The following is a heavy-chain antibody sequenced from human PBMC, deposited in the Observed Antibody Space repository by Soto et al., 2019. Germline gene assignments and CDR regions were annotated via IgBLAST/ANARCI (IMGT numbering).Heavy chain of an antibody. CDR2: INHSGST. J-gene: IGHJ5*02. CDR1: GGSFSGYY. Sequence: PSETLSLTCAVYGGSFSGYYWSWIRQPPGKGLEWIGEINHSGSTNYNPSLKSRVTISVDTSKNQFSLKLSSVTAADTAVYYCARGDVVVPAAMLRLNWFDPWGQGTLVTVSS. CDR3: ARGDVVVPAAMLRLNWFDP. V-gene: IGHV4-34*01. D-gene: IGHD2-2*01.